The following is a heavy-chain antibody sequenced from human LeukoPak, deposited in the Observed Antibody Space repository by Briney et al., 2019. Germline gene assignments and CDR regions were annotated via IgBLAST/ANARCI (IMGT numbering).Heavy chain of an antibody. Sequence: GGSLRLSCAASGFTLTNYWMRWVRQAPGQGLEWVANIKEDGSEKYYVDSVRGRFTVSIDHAKNSLYLQMSSLRVEDSAVYYCGSTSGPWGEGNLVTVSS. D-gene: IGHD1-26*01. J-gene: IGHJ5*02. CDR3: GSTSGP. CDR2: IKEDGSEK. CDR1: GFTLTNYW. V-gene: IGHV3-7*02.